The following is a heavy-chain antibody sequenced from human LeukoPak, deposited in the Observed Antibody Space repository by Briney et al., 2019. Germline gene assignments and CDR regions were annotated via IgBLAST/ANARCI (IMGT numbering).Heavy chain of an antibody. D-gene: IGHD3-10*01. CDR2: IYPGDSDT. CDR3: ARVPPGQMVRGFSLEY. Sequence: GESLKISCKGSGYSFSTYWIGWVRQMPGKGLEWMGIIYPGDSDTRYSPSFQGQVTISADKSISTAYLQWSSLKASDTAIFYCARVPPGQMVRGFSLEYWGQGTLVTVSS. J-gene: IGHJ4*02. V-gene: IGHV5-51*01. CDR1: GYSFSTYW.